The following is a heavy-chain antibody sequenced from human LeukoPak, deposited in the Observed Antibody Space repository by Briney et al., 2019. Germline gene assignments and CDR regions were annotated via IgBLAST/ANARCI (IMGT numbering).Heavy chain of an antibody. J-gene: IGHJ4*02. CDR3: ARVGMARNYFDY. CDR1: GGTFSSYA. CDR2: IIPIFGTA. D-gene: IGHD1-26*01. Sequence: SVKVSCKASGGTFSSYAISWVRQAPGQGLEWMGGIIPIFGTANYAQKFQGRVTITADESTSTAYMELSSLRSEDTAVYYCARVGMARNYFDYWGQGTLVTVSS. V-gene: IGHV1-69*01.